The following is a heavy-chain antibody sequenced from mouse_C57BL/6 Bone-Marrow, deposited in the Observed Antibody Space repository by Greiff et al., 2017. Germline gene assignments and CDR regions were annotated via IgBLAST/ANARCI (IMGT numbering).Heavy chain of an antibody. Sequence: EVQLQQSGPELVKPGASVKMSCKASGYTFTDYNMHWVKQSHGKSLEWIGYINPNNGGTSYNQKFKGKATLTVNKSSSTAYMELRSLTSEDSAVYYCARDRNHRGYYAMDYWGQGTSVTVSS. CDR2: INPNNGGT. CDR1: GYTFTDYN. CDR3: ARDRNHRGYYAMDY. V-gene: IGHV1-22*01. J-gene: IGHJ4*01.